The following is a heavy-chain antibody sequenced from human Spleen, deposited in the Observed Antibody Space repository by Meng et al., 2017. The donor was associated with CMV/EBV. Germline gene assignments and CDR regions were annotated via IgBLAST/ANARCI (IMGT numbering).Heavy chain of an antibody. V-gene: IGHV1-46*01. CDR2: INSSGGST. CDR1: GGTFSSYA. CDR3: AREPGGMDV. D-gene: IGHD3-10*01. Sequence: ASVKVSCKASGGTFSSYAISWVRQAPGQGLEWMGIINSSGGSTSYAQKFQGRVTMTRDTSTSTVYMELSSLRSEDTAVYYCAREPGGMDVWGQGTTVTVSS. J-gene: IGHJ6*02.